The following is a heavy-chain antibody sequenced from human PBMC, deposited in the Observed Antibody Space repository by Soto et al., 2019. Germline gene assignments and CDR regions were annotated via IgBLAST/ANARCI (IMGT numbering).Heavy chain of an antibody. V-gene: IGHV4-31*03. CDR3: AVDTTVAGPHWFHP. D-gene: IGHD5-18*01. CDR2: IYYSGST. J-gene: IGHJ5*02. Sequence: SETLSLTCTVSGGSISRHAYYWSWIRQHPGEGLEWIGYIYYSGSTYYNPSLESRVTLSVDTSKNQFSLKLSSVTAADTAVYYSAVDTTVAGPHWFHPCGQGTLVTVSP. CDR1: GGSISRHAYY.